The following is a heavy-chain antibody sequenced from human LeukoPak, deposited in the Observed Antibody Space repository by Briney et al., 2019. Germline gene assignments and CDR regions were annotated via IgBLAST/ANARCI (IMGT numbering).Heavy chain of an antibody. CDR2: ISSTSSSI. Sequence: GSLRLSCEASGFTFSAYAMTWVRQAPGKGLEWVSSISSTSSSIYYADSVKGRFTISRDNAKNSLYLQMNSLRVEDTAVYYCASVGGFTYGIDCWGQGTLVTVSS. CDR3: ASVGGFTYGIDC. V-gene: IGHV3-21*01. D-gene: IGHD5-18*01. J-gene: IGHJ4*02. CDR1: GFTFSAYA.